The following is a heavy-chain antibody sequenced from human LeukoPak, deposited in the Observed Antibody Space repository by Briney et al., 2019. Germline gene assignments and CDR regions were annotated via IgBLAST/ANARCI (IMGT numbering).Heavy chain of an antibody. D-gene: IGHD6-13*01. CDR1: GYTFTGYY. Sequence: GASVKVSCKASGYTFTGYYMHWVRQAPGQGLEWMGWINPNSGGTNYAQKFQGRVTMTRDTSISTAYMELSRLRSDDTAVYYCARVARYSSSWYSFSSWGDQRLCFDPWGQGTLVTVSS. CDR3: ARVARYSSSWYSFSSWGDQRLCFDP. J-gene: IGHJ5*02. V-gene: IGHV1-2*02. CDR2: INPNSGGT.